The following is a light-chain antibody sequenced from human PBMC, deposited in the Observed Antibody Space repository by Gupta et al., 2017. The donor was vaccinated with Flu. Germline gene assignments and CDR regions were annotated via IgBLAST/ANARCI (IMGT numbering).Light chain of an antibody. CDR1: SPRKYY. Sequence: QGNSPRKYYASWYRQKPGQAPLLVIFGRNDRPSGTPDRSSGSSSGNTASLTITRAQAEDEADYYCNSRDSSGDLLVFGGGTKLTVL. V-gene: IGLV3-19*01. CDR3: NSRDSSGDLLV. J-gene: IGLJ3*02. CDR2: GRN.